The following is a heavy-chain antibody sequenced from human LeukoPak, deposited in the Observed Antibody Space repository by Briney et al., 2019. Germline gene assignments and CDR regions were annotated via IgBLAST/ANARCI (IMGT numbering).Heavy chain of an antibody. J-gene: IGHJ4*02. CDR1: GFTVSTNF. V-gene: IGHV3-53*01. CDR3: ARALTITTNFDC. D-gene: IGHD4-11*01. Sequence: GGSLRLSCAASGFTVSTNFLSWVRQAPGKGLEWVSIIYSDGTTHYADSVRGRFDISRDTFRNTVFLQMNSLRVEDTAVYYCARALTITTNFDCWGQGTLVTVSS. CDR2: IYSDGTT.